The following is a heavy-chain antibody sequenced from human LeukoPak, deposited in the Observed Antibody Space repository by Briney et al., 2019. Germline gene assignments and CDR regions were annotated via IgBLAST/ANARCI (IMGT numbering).Heavy chain of an antibody. Sequence: GGSLRLPCAASGFTISSYAMNWVRQAPGKGLEWVSAISGSGGSTYYADSVKGRFTISRDNSKNTLYLQMNSLRAEDTAVYYCAKGIYGSGLDYWGQGTLVTVSS. CDR3: AKGIYGSGLDY. CDR1: GFTISSYA. J-gene: IGHJ4*02. CDR2: ISGSGGST. V-gene: IGHV3-23*01. D-gene: IGHD3-10*01.